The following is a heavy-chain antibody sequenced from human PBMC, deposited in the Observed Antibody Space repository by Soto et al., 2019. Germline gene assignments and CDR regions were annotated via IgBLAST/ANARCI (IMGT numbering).Heavy chain of an antibody. CDR1: GGSISSYY. Sequence: QVQLQESGPGLVKPSETLSLTCTVSGGSISSYYWNWIRQPPGKGLEWIGYIYYSGSTNYNPSLKSRVTISIDTSKNQCSLKLSSVNAADTAVYYCARSEQQLEFDYWGQGTLVTVSS. V-gene: IGHV4-59*01. J-gene: IGHJ4*02. CDR2: IYYSGST. D-gene: IGHD6-13*01. CDR3: ARSEQQLEFDY.